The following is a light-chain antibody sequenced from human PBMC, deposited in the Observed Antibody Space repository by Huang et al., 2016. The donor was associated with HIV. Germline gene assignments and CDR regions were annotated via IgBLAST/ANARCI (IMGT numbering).Light chain of an antibody. J-gene: IGKJ1*01. V-gene: IGKV3-15*01. Sequence: EIVMTQSPATLSVSPGERATLSCRATQSVSVDLAWYQQRGGQAPRLLIYGASTRATGIPARFSGSGSGTEFTLTISSLQSEEFAVYYCQQYNNWPWTFGQGTKVEIE. CDR2: GAS. CDR3: QQYNNWPWT. CDR1: QSVSVD.